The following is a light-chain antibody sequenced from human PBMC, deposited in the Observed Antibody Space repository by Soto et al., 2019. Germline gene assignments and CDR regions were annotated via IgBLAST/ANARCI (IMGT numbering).Light chain of an antibody. V-gene: IGKV4-1*01. CDR1: QTVLYSSNNKNY. Sequence: DIVMTQSPDSLAVSLGERATIDCKSSQTVLYSSNNKNYLAWYQQKPGQPPKLLIYWASTRESGVPDRFSGSGSGTDFTLTISSLQAEDVAVYYCQQYCSNPLTFGQGTRLEIK. CDR2: WAS. CDR3: QQYCSNPLT. J-gene: IGKJ5*01.